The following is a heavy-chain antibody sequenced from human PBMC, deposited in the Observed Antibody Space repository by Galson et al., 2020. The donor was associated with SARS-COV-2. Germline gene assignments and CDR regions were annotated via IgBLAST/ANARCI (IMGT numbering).Heavy chain of an antibody. CDR3: AREGVPAAMWGWFDP. V-gene: IGHV4-59*01. D-gene: IGHD2-2*01. Sequence: ASETLSLTCTVSGGSISSYYWSWIRQPPGKGLEWIGYIYYSGSTNYNPSLKSRVPISVDTSKNQFSLKLSPVTAADTAVYYCAREGVPAAMWGWFDPWGQGTLVTVSS. J-gene: IGHJ5*02. CDR2: IYYSGST. CDR1: GGSISSYY.